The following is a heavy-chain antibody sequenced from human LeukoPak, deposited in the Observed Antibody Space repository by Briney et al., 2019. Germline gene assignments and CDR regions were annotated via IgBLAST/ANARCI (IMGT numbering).Heavy chain of an antibody. CDR3: ATTTRSSPWDY. D-gene: IGHD6-6*01. V-gene: IGHV3-7*01. CDR2: IRQDGSEQ. Sequence: PGGSLRLSCAASGFTFSSYWMSWVRQAPGKGLEWLANIRQDGSEQQYVDSVKGRFTISRDNAKNSVYLQMNSLRAEDTALYYCATTTRSSPWDYWGQGTLVTVSS. J-gene: IGHJ4*02. CDR1: GFTFSSYW.